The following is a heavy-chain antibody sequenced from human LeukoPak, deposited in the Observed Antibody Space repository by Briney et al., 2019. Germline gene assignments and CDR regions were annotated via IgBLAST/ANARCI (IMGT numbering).Heavy chain of an antibody. CDR1: GYTLTELS. D-gene: IGHD3-22*01. CDR2: FDPEDGET. CDR3: ATVKIDYDSSGYYWEYYFDY. Sequence: ASVKVSCKVSGYTLTELSMHWVRQAPGKGLEWMGGFDPEDGETIYAQKFQGRATMTEDTSTDTAYMELSSLRSEDTAVYYCATVKIDYDSSGYYWEYYFDYWGQGTLVTVSS. V-gene: IGHV1-24*01. J-gene: IGHJ4*02.